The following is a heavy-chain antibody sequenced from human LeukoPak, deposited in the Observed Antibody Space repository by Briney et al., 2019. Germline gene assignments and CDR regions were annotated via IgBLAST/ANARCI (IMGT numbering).Heavy chain of an antibody. CDR2: ISSSSYI. V-gene: IGHV3-21*01. Sequence: PGGSLRLSSAASGFTFSSYSMNWVRQAPGKGLEWVSSISSSSYIYYADSVKGRFTISRDNAKNSLYLQMNSLRAEDTAVYYCARVWLLENLLDYWGQGTLVTVSS. CDR3: ARVWLLENLLDY. J-gene: IGHJ4*02. CDR1: GFTFSSYS. D-gene: IGHD3-22*01.